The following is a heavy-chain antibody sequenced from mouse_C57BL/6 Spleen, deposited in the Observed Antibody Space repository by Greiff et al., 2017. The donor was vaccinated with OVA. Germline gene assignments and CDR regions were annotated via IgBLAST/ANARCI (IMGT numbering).Heavy chain of an antibody. Sequence: VQLQQSGPELVKPGASVKISCKASGYAFSSSWMNWVKQRPGKGLEWIGRIYPGDGDTNYNGKFKGKATLTADKSSSTAYMQLSSLTSEDSAVYFGAREGITTVLDYWGQGTTLTVSS. CDR2: IYPGDGDT. J-gene: IGHJ2*01. CDR1: GYAFSSSW. V-gene: IGHV1-82*01. D-gene: IGHD1-1*01. CDR3: AREGITTVLDY.